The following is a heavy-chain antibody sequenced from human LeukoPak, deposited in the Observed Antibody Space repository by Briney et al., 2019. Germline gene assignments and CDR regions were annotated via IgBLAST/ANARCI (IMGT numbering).Heavy chain of an antibody. CDR3: AKDITYGSGTYEYYYGMNV. Sequence: PGGSLRLSCAASGFSFDDYAMHWVRQVPGKGLQWVSLITGDGGTTYYADSVKGRFTISRDNSEDSLFLQMGSLTTGDTALYYCAKDITYGSGTYEYYYGMNVWGQGTPVTVSS. CDR1: GFSFDDYA. CDR2: ITGDGGTT. D-gene: IGHD3-10*01. J-gene: IGHJ6*02. V-gene: IGHV3-43*02.